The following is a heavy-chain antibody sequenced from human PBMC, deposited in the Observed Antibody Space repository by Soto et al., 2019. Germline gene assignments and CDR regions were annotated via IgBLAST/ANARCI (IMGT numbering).Heavy chain of an antibody. CDR2: IWYDGSNK. CDR3: AREAKSVAQFDY. J-gene: IGHJ4*02. CDR1: GFTFSSYG. V-gene: IGHV3-33*01. D-gene: IGHD5-12*01. Sequence: GGSLRLSCAASGFTFSSYGMHWVRQAPGKGLEWVAVIWYDGSNKYYADSVKGRFTISRDNSKNTLYLQMNSLRAEDTAVYYCAREAKSVAQFDYWGQGTLVTVSS.